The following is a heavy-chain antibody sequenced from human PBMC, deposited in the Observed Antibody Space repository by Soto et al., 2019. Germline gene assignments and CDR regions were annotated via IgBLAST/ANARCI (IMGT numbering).Heavy chain of an antibody. D-gene: IGHD1-20*01. Sequence: GSLRLSCAASGFTFSSYSMNWVRQAPGKGLGWVSSISSSSSYIYYADSVKGRFTISRDNAKNSLYLQMNSLRAEDTAVYYCARDSFLGITGSVYYGMDVWGQWTTVTVSS. J-gene: IGHJ6*02. CDR3: ARDSFLGITGSVYYGMDV. V-gene: IGHV3-21*01. CDR2: ISSSSSYI. CDR1: GFTFSSYS.